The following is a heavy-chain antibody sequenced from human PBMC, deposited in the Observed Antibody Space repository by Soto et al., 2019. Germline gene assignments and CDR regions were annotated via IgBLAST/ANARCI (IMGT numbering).Heavy chain of an antibody. CDR3: ARVVAAFYYYYGMDV. CDR2: IIPIFGTA. V-gene: IGHV1-69*13. J-gene: IGHJ6*02. D-gene: IGHD2-15*01. CDR1: GGTFSSYA. Sequence: SVKVSCKASGGTFSSYATSWVRQAPGQGLEWMGGIIPIFGTANYAQKFQGRVTITADESTSTAYMELSSLRSEDTAVYYCARVVAAFYYYYGMDVWGQGTTVTVSS.